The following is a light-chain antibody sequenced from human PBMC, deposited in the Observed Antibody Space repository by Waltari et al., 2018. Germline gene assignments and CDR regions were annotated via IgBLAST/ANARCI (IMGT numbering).Light chain of an antibody. CDR3: QQYNNWPIT. J-gene: IGKJ5*01. Sequence: EIVMTQSPATLSVYPGERATLSCRASQSVSSTLAWYQQKPGHAPRLLIYGASTRATGIPARFSGSGSGTEFTLTISSLQSEDFAVYYCQQYNNWPITFGQGTRLEIK. CDR2: GAS. V-gene: IGKV3-15*01. CDR1: QSVSST.